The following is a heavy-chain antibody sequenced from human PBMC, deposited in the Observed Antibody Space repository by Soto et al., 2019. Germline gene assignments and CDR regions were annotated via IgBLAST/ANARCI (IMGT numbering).Heavy chain of an antibody. CDR3: AHGYSSSWYGEYFDY. V-gene: IGHV2-5*02. J-gene: IGHJ4*02. D-gene: IGHD6-13*01. CDR2: IYWDDDK. Sequence: ITLKESGPTLVKPTQTLTLTCTFSGFSLSTSGVCVGWIRQPPGKSLEWLALIYWDDDKRYSPSLKSRLTIPKDTSKNQVVLTMTNMDPVDTATYYCAHGYSSSWYGEYFDYWGQGTLVTVSS. CDR1: GFSLSTSGVC.